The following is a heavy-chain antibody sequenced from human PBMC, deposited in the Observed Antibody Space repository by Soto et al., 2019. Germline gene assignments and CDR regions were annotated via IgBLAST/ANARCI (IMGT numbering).Heavy chain of an antibody. CDR1: GGTFSSYA. CDR2: IIPIFGTA. D-gene: IGHD2-2*01. Sequence: SVKVSCKASGGTFSSYAISWVRQAPGQGLEWMGGIIPIFGTANYAQKFQGRVTITADKSTSTAYMGLSSLRSEDTAVYYCARDQIVVVPAAVYYYYYGMDVWGQGTTVTVSS. V-gene: IGHV1-69*06. J-gene: IGHJ6*02. CDR3: ARDQIVVVPAAVYYYYYGMDV.